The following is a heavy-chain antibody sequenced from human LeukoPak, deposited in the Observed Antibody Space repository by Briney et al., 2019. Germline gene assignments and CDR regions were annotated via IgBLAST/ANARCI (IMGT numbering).Heavy chain of an antibody. V-gene: IGHV1-69*13. CDR3: ARTETVLRFLEWLSRGAFDI. J-gene: IGHJ3*02. CDR2: IIPIFGTA. Sequence: SVKVSCKASGGTFSSYAISWVRQAPGQGLEWMGGIIPIFGTANYAQKLQGRVTITADESTSTPYMELSSLRSEDTAVYYCARTETVLRFLEWLSRGAFDIWGQGTMVTVSS. CDR1: GGTFSSYA. D-gene: IGHD3-3*01.